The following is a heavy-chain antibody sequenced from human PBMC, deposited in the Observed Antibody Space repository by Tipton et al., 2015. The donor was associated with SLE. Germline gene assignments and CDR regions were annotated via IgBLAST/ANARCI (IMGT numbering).Heavy chain of an antibody. J-gene: IGHJ4*02. CDR2: IIPIFGTA. CDR3: ARAAPRTSCYE. D-gene: IGHD2-2*01. CDR1: GGTFSSYA. V-gene: IGHV1-69*01. Sequence: QVQLVQSGAEVRKPGSSVKVPCKASGGTFSSYAISWVRQAPGQGLEWMGGIIPIFGTANYAQKFQGRVTITTDESTSTAYMELSSLISEDTAVYYCARAAPRTSCYEWGQGTLVTVSS.